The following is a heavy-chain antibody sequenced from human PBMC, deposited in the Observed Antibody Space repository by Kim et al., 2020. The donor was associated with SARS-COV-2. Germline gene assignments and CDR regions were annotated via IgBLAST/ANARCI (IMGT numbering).Heavy chain of an antibody. J-gene: IGHJ4*02. CDR3: ARESLQRGFDY. V-gene: IGHV1-18*01. Sequence: TNDAQQLQGRVTMTTDTSTSTAYMELRSLRSDDTAVYYCARESLQRGFDYWGQGTLVTVSS. CDR2: T. D-gene: IGHD4-4*01.